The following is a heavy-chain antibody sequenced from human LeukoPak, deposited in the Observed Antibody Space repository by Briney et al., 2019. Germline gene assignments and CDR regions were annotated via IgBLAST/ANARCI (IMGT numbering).Heavy chain of an antibody. J-gene: IGHJ4*02. CDR3: ASSSSWAHNPFDY. D-gene: IGHD6-13*01. CDR2: IYTGGST. Sequence: SETLSLTCTVSGGSISSYYWSWLRQPAGKGLGLIGRIYTGGSTNYNPSFKSRVTMLVGQSKNQFSLKLSSVTAGETAVYYCASSSSWAHNPFDYWGQGTLVTVSS. CDR1: GGSISSYY. V-gene: IGHV4-4*07.